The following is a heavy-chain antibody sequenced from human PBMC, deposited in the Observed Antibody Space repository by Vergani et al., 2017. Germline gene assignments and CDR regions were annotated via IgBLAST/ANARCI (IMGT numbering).Heavy chain of an antibody. CDR2: ISTDGGST. CDR1: GFTFSRYA. V-gene: IGHV3-64D*06. D-gene: IGHD3-22*01. CDR3: ARGDSTGRNTPDAFDI. J-gene: IGHJ3*02. Sequence: EVQLVESGGGLVQPGGSLRLSCSVSGFTFSRYAMHWVRQAPGKGLEYVSAISTDGGSTYYPDSVKGRFIISRDNSNNTLYLQMSSLRAEDTAVYYCARGDSTGRNTPDAFDIWGQGTMVTVSS.